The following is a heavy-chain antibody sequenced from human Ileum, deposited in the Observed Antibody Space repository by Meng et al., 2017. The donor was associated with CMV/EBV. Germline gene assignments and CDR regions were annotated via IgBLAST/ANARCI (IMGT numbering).Heavy chain of an antibody. Sequence: VGSGGGLVRPGGSLGLSCVVSGLTFNNYAISWVRQAPGKGLEWVSSISDSGSRTNYVDSVKGRFTISRDNSKNTLYLEMNSLRAEDTAIYYCAKVVGDFDYWGQGTLVTVSS. CDR2: ISDSGSRT. CDR3: AKVVGDFDY. CDR1: GLTFNNYA. V-gene: IGHV3-23*04. J-gene: IGHJ4*02. D-gene: IGHD1-26*01.